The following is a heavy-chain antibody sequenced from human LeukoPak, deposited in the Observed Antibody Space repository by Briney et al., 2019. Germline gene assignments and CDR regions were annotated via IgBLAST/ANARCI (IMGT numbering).Heavy chain of an antibody. CDR3: ARFLGFRRETLDAFDI. Sequence: SETLSLTCTVSGGSISSGGYYWSWIRQRPGKGLEWIGYIYYSGSTYYNPSLKSRVTISVVTSKNQFSLKLSSVTAADTAVYYWARFLGFRRETLDAFDIWGQGTMVTVSS. D-gene: IGHD2/OR15-2a*01. CDR2: IYYSGST. J-gene: IGHJ3*02. V-gene: IGHV4-31*03. CDR1: GGSISSGGYY.